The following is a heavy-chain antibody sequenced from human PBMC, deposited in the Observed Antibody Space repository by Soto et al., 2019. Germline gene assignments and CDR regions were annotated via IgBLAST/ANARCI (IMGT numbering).Heavy chain of an antibody. CDR3: ARGRYDFWSAPLGASGFDP. V-gene: IGHV4-34*01. CDR2: INHSGST. CDR1: GGSFSGYY. D-gene: IGHD3-3*01. J-gene: IGHJ5*02. Sequence: QVQLQQWGAGLLKPSETLSLTCAVYGGSFSGYYWSWIRQPPGKGLEWIGEINHSGSTNYNPSLKRRVTISVDTSENQFSLKLSSVTAADTAVYYCARGRYDFWSAPLGASGFDPWGQGTLVTVSS.